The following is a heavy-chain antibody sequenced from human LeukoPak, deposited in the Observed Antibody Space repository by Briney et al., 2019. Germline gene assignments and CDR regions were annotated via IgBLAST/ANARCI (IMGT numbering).Heavy chain of an antibody. D-gene: IGHD2-2*01. CDR1: GFTFSTNW. J-gene: IGHJ4*02. CDR2: IKRDGSEK. V-gene: IGHV3-7*01. CDR3: ARDTVVPAAMDY. Sequence: PGGSQRLSCAASGFTFSTNWMSWVRQAPGKGLEWVANIKRDGSEKYYVDSVKGRFTISRDNAKNSLYLQMNSLRAEDTAVYYCARDTVVPAAMDYWGQGTLVTVSS.